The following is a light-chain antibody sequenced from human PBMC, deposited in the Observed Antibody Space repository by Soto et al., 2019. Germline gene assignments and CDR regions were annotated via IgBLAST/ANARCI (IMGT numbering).Light chain of an antibody. CDR1: QSIYKW. V-gene: IGKV1-17*03. CDR3: LQHNSYPPT. CDR2: AAS. J-gene: IGKJ4*01. Sequence: DIQMTQSPSSVSASIGDRVTISCRASQSIYKWLVWYQQKPGKAPKLLIYAASSLQSGVPSRFSGSGSGTEFTLTISSLQPEDFATYYCLQHNSYPPTFGGGTKVEIK.